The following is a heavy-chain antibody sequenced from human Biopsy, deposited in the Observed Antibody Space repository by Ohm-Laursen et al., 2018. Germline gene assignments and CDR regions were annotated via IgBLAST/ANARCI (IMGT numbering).Heavy chain of an antibody. D-gene: IGHD3-3*01. V-gene: IGHV4-59*01. J-gene: IGHJ3*01. CDR2: ISNRGST. Sequence: SETLSLTCTVSGGSISSDYWSWIRQSPGKRLEWIGYISNRGSTNYNPSLRGRVTISVDTSKNQFSLKLSSVTAADTAVFFCARLYRLDDYWNDDPPDAFDVWGQGTRVTVSS. CDR1: GGSISSDY. CDR3: ARLYRLDDYWNDDPPDAFDV.